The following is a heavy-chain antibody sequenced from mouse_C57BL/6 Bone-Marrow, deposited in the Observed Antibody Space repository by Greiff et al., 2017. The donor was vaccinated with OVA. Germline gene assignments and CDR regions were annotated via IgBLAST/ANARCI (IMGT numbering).Heavy chain of an antibody. J-gene: IGHJ2*01. V-gene: IGHV1-22*01. D-gene: IGHD2-2*01. CDR1: GYTFTDYN. Sequence: DVQLQESGPELVKPGASVKMSCKASGYTFTDYNMHWVKQSHGKSLEWIGYINPNNGGTSYNQKFKGKATLTVNKSSSTAYMELRSLTSEDSAVYYCARSLYYGYDGGFHFDYWGQGTTLTVSS. CDR2: INPNNGGT. CDR3: ARSLYYGYDGGFHFDY.